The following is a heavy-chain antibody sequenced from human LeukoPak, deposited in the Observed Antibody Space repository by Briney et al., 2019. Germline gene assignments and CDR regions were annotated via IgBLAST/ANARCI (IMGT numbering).Heavy chain of an antibody. D-gene: IGHD3-10*01. J-gene: IGHJ2*01. Sequence: PSETLSLTCTVSGGSISSYYWSWIRQPPGKGLEWIGYIYYSGSTNYNPSLKSRVTISVDTSKNQFSLKLSSVTAADTAVYYCASSDTYYYSSGSSPWYFDLWGRGTLVTVSS. V-gene: IGHV4-59*08. CDR1: GGSISSYY. CDR2: IYYSGST. CDR3: ASSDTYYYSSGSSPWYFDL.